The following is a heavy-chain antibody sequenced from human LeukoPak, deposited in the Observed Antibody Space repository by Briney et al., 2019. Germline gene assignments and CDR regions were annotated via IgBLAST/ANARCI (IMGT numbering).Heavy chain of an antibody. CDR2: ISSSGSTI. Sequence: GGSLRLSCAASGFPFSSYEMNWVRQAPGKGLEWVSYISSSGSTIYYADSVKGRFTISRDNAKNSLYLQMNSLRAEDTAVYYCARDNSSSYYFPNWFDPWGQGTLVTVSS. CDR3: ARDNSSSYYFPNWFDP. D-gene: IGHD3-22*01. CDR1: GFPFSSYE. V-gene: IGHV3-48*03. J-gene: IGHJ5*02.